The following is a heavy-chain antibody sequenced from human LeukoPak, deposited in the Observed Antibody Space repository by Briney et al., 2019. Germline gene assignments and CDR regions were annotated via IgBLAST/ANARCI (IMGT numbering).Heavy chain of an antibody. D-gene: IGHD3-16*01. J-gene: IGHJ4*02. CDR2: ISYDGSNK. CDR1: GFTFSSYW. Sequence: GGSLRLSCAASGFTFSSYWMSWVRQAPGKGLEWVAVISYDGSNKYYADSVKGRFTISRDNSKNTLYLQMNSLRAEDTAVYYCARGSYRKGDDYWGQGTLVTVSS. V-gene: IGHV3-30-3*01. CDR3: ARGSYRKGDDY.